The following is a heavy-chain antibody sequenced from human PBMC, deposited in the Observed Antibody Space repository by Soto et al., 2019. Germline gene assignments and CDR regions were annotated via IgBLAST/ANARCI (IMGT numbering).Heavy chain of an antibody. CDR3: ARDPRGYSYAPDY. V-gene: IGHV3-33*08. Sequence: PGGSLRLSCAASGFTFSSYGMHWVRQAPGKGLEWVAVMWYDGSNKYYADSVKGRFTISRDNSKNTLYLEMNSLRAEDTAVYYCARDPRGYSYAPDYWGQGTLVTVSS. J-gene: IGHJ4*02. CDR2: MWYDGSNK. D-gene: IGHD5-18*01. CDR1: GFTFSSYG.